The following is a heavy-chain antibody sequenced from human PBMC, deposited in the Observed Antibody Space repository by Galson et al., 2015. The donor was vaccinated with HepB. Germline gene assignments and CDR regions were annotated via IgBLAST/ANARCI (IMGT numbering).Heavy chain of an antibody. CDR1: GFNFNNYW. Sequence: SLRLSCAASGFNFNNYWMHWVRQAPGKGLVWVSRIKNDQSTKDYSDSVRGRFTISRDNTRNTLYLQMDSLRAEDTAVYYCARDLLYRGWGQGTLVTVSA. D-gene: IGHD1-26*01. CDR3: ARDLLYRG. J-gene: IGHJ1*01. V-gene: IGHV3-74*01. CDR2: IKNDQSTK.